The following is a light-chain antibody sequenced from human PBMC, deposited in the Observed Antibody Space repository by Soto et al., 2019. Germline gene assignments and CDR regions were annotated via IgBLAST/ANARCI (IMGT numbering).Light chain of an antibody. CDR3: SSYTSSSTG. CDR1: SSDVGGYNY. V-gene: IGLV2-14*01. J-gene: IGLJ2*01. Sequence: QSVLTQPASVSGSPGQSITISCTGTSSDVGGYNYVSWYQQHPGKAPKLMIYDVSNRPLGVSNRFSGSKSGNTASLTISGLQAEDEADYYCSSYTSSSTGFGGGTKLTVL. CDR2: DVS.